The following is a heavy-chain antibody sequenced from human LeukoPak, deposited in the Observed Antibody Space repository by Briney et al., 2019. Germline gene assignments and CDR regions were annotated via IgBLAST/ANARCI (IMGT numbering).Heavy chain of an antibody. D-gene: IGHD1-1*01. J-gene: IGHJ4*02. CDR3: ARVFNWNDVSPFDY. CDR2: IIPIFGTA. CDR1: GGTFSSYA. V-gene: IGHV1-69*01. Sequence: ASVKVSCKASGGTFSSYAISWVRQPPGQGLEWMGGIIPIFGTANYAQKFQGRVTITADEPTSTDYMQLSSLRSEDTAVYYCARVFNWNDVSPFDYWGQGTLVTVSS.